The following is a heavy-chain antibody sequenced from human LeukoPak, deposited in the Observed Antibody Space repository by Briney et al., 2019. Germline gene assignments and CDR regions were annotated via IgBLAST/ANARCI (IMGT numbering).Heavy chain of an antibody. Sequence: PGGSLRLSCAASGFSFSNAWMSWVRQAPGKGLEWVGRIESKTDGGPTDYAAPVKGRFAISRDDSKNTVYLQMNSLKTEDTAVYYCKIAAAASRWGQGTLVTVSS. J-gene: IGHJ4*02. CDR2: IESKTDGGPT. CDR1: GFSFSNAW. V-gene: IGHV3-15*04. D-gene: IGHD6-13*01. CDR3: KIAAAASR.